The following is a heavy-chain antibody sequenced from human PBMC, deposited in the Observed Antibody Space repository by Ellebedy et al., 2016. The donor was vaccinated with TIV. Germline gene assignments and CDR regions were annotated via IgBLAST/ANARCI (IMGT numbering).Heavy chain of an antibody. J-gene: IGHJ5*02. CDR1: GNSFSSYW. CDR3: AKGTSP. Sequence: GESLKISCKDSGNSFSSYWISWVRQMPGKGLEWMGRIHPSYSYTNYNPSFQGHVTISAAKSISTAYLQWSSLKASDTARYYCAKGTSPWGQGTLVTVSS. CDR2: IHPSYSYT. V-gene: IGHV5-10-1*01. D-gene: IGHD1-7*01.